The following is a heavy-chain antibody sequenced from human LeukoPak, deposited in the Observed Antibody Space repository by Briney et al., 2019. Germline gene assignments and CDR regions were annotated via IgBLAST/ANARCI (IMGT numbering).Heavy chain of an antibody. D-gene: IGHD3-10*01. CDR3: ARGAYGSGSYLFDY. V-gene: IGHV3-66*01. CDR2: IYSGGST. Sequence: GGSLRLSCAASGFTVSSNYMSWVRQAPGKGLEWVSVIYSGGSTYHADSVKGRFTISRDNSKNTLYLQMNSLGAEDTAVYYCARGAYGSGSYLFDYWGQGTLVTVSS. CDR1: GFTVSSNY. J-gene: IGHJ4*02.